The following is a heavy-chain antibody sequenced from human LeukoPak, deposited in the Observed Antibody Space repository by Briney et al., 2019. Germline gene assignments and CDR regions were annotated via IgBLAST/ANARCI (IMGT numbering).Heavy chain of an antibody. CDR2: IYYSGGT. V-gene: IGHV4-39*01. CDR1: GGSISSSIYF. D-gene: IGHD3-10*01. Sequence: SETLSLTCTVSGGSISSSIYFWGWIRQPPGKGLECIGSIYYSGGTSYNPSLRSRVTISVDTSKNQFSVKLSSVTAADTAIYYCARYYYGSGKQPYWGQGTLVTVSS. J-gene: IGHJ4*02. CDR3: ARYYYGSGKQPY.